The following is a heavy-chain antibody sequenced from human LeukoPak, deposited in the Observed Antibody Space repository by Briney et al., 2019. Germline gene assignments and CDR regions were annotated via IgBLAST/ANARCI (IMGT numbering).Heavy chain of an antibody. J-gene: IGHJ6*01. CDR2: IRSSGSTI. V-gene: IGHV3-48*03. Sequence: GGSLSLSCAASGFSFNSCDMSWVSQAPGKGLEWVSYIRSSGSTIHYADSVKGRFTVSRDNAKNSLYLQMNSLRAEDTAVYYCAREGYGSGEDYYGMDVWGKGATVTVSS. D-gene: IGHD3-10*01. CDR3: AREGYGSGEDYYGMDV. CDR1: GFSFNSCD.